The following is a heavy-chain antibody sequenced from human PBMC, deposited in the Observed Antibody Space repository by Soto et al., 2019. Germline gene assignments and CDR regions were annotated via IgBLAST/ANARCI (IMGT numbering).Heavy chain of an antibody. CDR3: VSDSWSLEF. CDR1: GFTFSHYW. CDR2: IISDGSDT. Sequence: GGSLRLSCTASGFTFSHYWMRWVRQTPGKGLVWVSRIISDGSDTNYADSVKGRFTISRDNTKNVLYLQMNSLRVEDTGVYYCVSDSWSLEFWGQGTLVTVSS. V-gene: IGHV3-74*01. D-gene: IGHD1-1*01. J-gene: IGHJ4*02.